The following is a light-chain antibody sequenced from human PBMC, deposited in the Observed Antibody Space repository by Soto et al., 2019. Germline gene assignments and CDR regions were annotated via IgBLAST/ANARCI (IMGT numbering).Light chain of an antibody. J-gene: IGKJ1*01. CDR3: QQRYNWWM. Sequence: ELVLTQSPATLSLSPGERATLSCRASQSIGRFLAWYQQRPGQAPRLLIYDASTRATGIPARFSGSGSGTDFTLTITSLEPEDFAVYYCQQRYNWWMFGQGTTV. CDR1: QSIGRF. CDR2: DAS. V-gene: IGKV3-11*01.